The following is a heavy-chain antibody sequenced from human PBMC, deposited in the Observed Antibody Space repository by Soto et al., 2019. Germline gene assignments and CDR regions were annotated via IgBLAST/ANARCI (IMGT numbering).Heavy chain of an antibody. CDR3: ARSPVQQLITDY. V-gene: IGHV1-3*01. Sequence: ASVKVSCKASGYTFTSYAMHWVRQAPGQRPEWMGWINAGNGNTKYSQKFQGRVTITRDTSASTAYMELSSLRSEDTAVYYCARSPVQQLITDYWGQGTLVTVSS. CDR2: INAGNGNT. D-gene: IGHD6-13*01. J-gene: IGHJ4*02. CDR1: GYTFTSYA.